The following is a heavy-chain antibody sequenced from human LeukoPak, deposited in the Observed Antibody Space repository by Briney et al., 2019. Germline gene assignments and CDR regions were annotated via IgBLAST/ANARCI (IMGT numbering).Heavy chain of an antibody. D-gene: IGHD4-17*01. J-gene: IGHJ4*02. Sequence: PGGSLRLSCVSSGFSFSNYAMNWVRQASGRGLEWVSGITDSGRKTYYADSVKGRFSISRDNSKNTVYLQMSDLRAEDTAVYYCAKITKATTPNYWGQGTLVTVSS. CDR1: GFSFSNYA. CDR2: ITDSGRKT. V-gene: IGHV3-23*01. CDR3: AKITKATTPNY.